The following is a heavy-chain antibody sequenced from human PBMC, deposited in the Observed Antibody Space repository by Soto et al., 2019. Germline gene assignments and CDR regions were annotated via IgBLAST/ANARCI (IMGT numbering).Heavy chain of an antibody. CDR3: ARHTDDILTGNEALDI. CDR1: GGSINNYY. CDR2: VYYSGTT. J-gene: IGHJ3*02. V-gene: IGHV4-59*08. D-gene: IGHD3-9*01. Sequence: PSETLCLTCTVSGGSINNYYWSWIRQSPGKGLEWIGYVYYSGTTNYNPTLKSRITILVDTSENQFSLKLTSVTAADTAVYYCARHTDDILTGNEALDIWGQGTVVTVS.